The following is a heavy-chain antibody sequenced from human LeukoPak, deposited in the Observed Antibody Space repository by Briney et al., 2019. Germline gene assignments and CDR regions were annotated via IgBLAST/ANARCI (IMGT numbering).Heavy chain of an antibody. Sequence: ASVKVSCKASGYTFTNYYMHWVRQAPGQGLEWMGIINPSGGSTSYAQKFQGRVTMTRDTSTSTAYMELSSLRSEDTAVYYCARDPGYRRFGGSYYYYYGMDVWGQGTTVTVSS. CDR2: INPSGGST. CDR3: ARDPGYRRFGGSYYYYYGMDV. CDR1: GYTFTNYY. D-gene: IGHD3-3*01. J-gene: IGHJ6*02. V-gene: IGHV1-46*01.